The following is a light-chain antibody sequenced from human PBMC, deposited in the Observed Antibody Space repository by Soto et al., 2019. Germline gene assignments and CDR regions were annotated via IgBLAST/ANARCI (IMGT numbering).Light chain of an antibody. CDR2: DVS. CDR1: SRDVGGYNY. J-gene: IGLJ3*02. V-gene: IGLV2-14*01. Sequence: QSALTQPASVSGSPGQSITISCTGPSRDVGGYNYVSWYQQHPGKAPKLMIYDVSHRPSGVSNRFSGSKSGNTASLTISGLQAEDEADYYCSSYTSSSPWVFGGGTKLTVL. CDR3: SSYTSSSPWV.